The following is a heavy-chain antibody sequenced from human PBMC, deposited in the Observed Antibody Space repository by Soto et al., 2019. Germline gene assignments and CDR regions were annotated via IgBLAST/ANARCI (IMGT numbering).Heavy chain of an antibody. V-gene: IGHV3-23*01. D-gene: IGHD2-2*02. Sequence: LRLSCAASGFTFSAYAMSWVRQAPGKGLEWVSVISGSGGTTYYADSVKGRFTISRDNSKNTLYVQMNSLRAEDTAVYYCAKDSPSYTTSPFYFDSWGQGTLVTVSS. CDR2: ISGSGGTT. CDR1: GFTFSAYA. CDR3: AKDSPSYTTSPFYFDS. J-gene: IGHJ4*02.